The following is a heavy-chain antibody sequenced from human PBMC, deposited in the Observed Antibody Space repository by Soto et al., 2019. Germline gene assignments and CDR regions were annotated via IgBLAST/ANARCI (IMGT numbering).Heavy chain of an antibody. CDR3: ARDEARPLGY. CDR2: IKPDGSEK. CDR1: GFTFSSYW. J-gene: IGHJ4*02. V-gene: IGHV3-7*01. D-gene: IGHD6-6*01. Sequence: EVQLVESGGGLVQPGGSLRLSCAASGFTFSSYWMSWVRQAPGKGLEWVANIKPDGSEKYYVDSVRGRFTISRDNVENSLNLQMNSLRAEDAALYYCARDEARPLGYWGQGTLVTASS.